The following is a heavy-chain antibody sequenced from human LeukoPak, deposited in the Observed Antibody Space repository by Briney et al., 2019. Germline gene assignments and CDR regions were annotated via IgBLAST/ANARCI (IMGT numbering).Heavy chain of an antibody. Sequence: TGGSLRLSCAASGFTFTKYWMHWVRQAPGKGLVWVSRINNYGNDTNYADSVKGRFTISRDNSKNSMYLQMNSLRAEDTAVYYCAREFNDYFDYWGQGTLVTVSS. CDR3: AREFNDYFDY. J-gene: IGHJ4*02. V-gene: IGHV3-74*01. CDR1: GFTFTKYW. D-gene: IGHD2-8*01. CDR2: INNYGNDT.